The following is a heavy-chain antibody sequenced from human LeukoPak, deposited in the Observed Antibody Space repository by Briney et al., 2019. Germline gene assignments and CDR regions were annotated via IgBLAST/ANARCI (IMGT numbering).Heavy chain of an antibody. V-gene: IGHV3-23*01. D-gene: IGHD3-3*01. CDR1: GFPFNMFA. Sequence: GGSLRLSCTGSGFPFNMFAMNWVRQAPGQGLEWVSGLSRGGETREYADSVKGRFTISRDNSKNTLYLQMNSLRAEDTAVYYCAKGLLRFLNYWGQGTLVTVSS. CDR2: LSRGGETR. CDR3: AKGLLRFLNY. J-gene: IGHJ4*02.